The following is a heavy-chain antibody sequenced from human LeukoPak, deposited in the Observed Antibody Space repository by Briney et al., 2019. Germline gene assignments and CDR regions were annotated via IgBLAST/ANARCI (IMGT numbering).Heavy chain of an antibody. J-gene: IGHJ4*02. CDR2: IWYDGSNK. CDR1: GFTFSSYG. V-gene: IGHV3-33*01. CDR3: ARDPPVVATTGGY. Sequence: LPGGSLRLSCAASGFTFSSYGMHWVRQAPGKGLEWVAVIWYDGSNKYYADSVKGRFTISRDNSKNTLYLQMNSLRAEDTAVYYCARDPPVVATTGGYWGQGTLVTVSS. D-gene: IGHD5-12*01.